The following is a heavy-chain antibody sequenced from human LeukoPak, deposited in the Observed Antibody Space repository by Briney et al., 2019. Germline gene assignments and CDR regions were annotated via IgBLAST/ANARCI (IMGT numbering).Heavy chain of an antibody. CDR3: ARDQDYYDSSGYSKSDYYFDY. V-gene: IGHV1-46*01. Sequence: RASVKVSCKASGYTFTSYYMHWVRQAPGQGLEWMGIINPSGGSTSYAQKFQGRDTMTRDTSTSTVYMELSSLRSEDTAVYYCARDQDYYDSSGYSKSDYYFDYWGQGTLVTVSS. CDR2: INPSGGST. D-gene: IGHD3-22*01. J-gene: IGHJ4*02. CDR1: GYTFTSYY.